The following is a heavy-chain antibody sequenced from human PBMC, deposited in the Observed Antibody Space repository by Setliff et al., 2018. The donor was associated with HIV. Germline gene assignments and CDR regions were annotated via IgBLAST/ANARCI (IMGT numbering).Heavy chain of an antibody. V-gene: IGHV4-59*11. D-gene: IGHD6-19*01. J-gene: IGHJ4*02. CDR1: GGSISSHY. CDR3: AIRGSSGWYVGGYFDY. Sequence: SETLSLTCTVSGGSISSHYWSWIRQPPGKGLEWIGYIYYSGSTNYNPSLKSRVTISVDTSKTQFSLKLSSVTAADTAVYYCAIRGSSGWYVGGYFDYWGQGTLVTVSS. CDR2: IYYSGST.